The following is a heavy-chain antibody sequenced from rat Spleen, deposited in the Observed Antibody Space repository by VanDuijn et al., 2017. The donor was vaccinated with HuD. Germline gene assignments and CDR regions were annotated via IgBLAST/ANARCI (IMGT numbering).Heavy chain of an antibody. CDR1: GFTFSDYN. J-gene: IGHJ1*01. CDR3: ARHPQLGVFWYFDF. Sequence: EVQLVESGGGLVQPGRSLKLSCAASGFTFSDYNMAWVRQAPKKGLEWVATIIYDGSATYYRDSVKGQFTLSRDNTKNTLYLQMDSLRSEDTATYYCARHPQLGVFWYFDFWGPGTMVTVSS. D-gene: IGHD5-1*01. CDR2: IIYDGSAT. V-gene: IGHV5S10*01.